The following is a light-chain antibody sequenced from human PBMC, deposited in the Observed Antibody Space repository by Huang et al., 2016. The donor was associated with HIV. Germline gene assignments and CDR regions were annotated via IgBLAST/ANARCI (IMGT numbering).Light chain of an antibody. CDR3: QQYDIHPLT. CDR2: AAS. J-gene: IGKJ3*01. V-gene: IGKV1-8*01. Sequence: IRMTQSPSSLSASTGDRVTITCRANQDINNFLAWYQQRPGVVPKLLIVAASTLQSGVPSRFSGNGSGTDFTLTIGCLHSEDVATYYCQQYDIHPLTFGPGTRVDIK. CDR1: QDINNF.